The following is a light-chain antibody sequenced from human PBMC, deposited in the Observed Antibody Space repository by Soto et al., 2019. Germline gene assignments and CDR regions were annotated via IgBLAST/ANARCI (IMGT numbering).Light chain of an antibody. J-gene: IGKJ1*01. CDR3: QQYGGSTRT. CDR1: QSVTTQ. CDR2: GAS. Sequence: IVLTQSPDTLSLSPGERATLSCRASQSVTTQLAWYQQKPGQAPRLIIHGASRRATGVPDRIIGSGSGTDFTLSISRLEPEDFAVYYCQQYGGSTRTFGQGTKVDIK. V-gene: IGKV3-20*01.